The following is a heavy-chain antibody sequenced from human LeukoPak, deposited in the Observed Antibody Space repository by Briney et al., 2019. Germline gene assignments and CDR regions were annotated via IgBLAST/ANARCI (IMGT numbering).Heavy chain of an antibody. CDR3: ARRSGYSPNWFDP. J-gene: IGHJ5*02. CDR1: GGSISSGDYY. Sequence: SETLSLTCTVSGGSISSGDYYWSWIRHPPGKGLEWIGYIYYSGNTYYNPSLKNRITISLDTSKNQFSLKLSSVTAADTAVYYCARRSGYSPNWFDPWGQGTLVTVSS. V-gene: IGHV4-30-4*01. CDR2: IYYSGNT. D-gene: IGHD3-3*01.